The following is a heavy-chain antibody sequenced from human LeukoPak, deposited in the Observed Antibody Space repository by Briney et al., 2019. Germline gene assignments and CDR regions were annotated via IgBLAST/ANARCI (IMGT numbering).Heavy chain of an antibody. CDR1: GFTFSTYW. Sequence: GGSLRLSCAASGFTFSTYWINWVRQAPGKGLEWVAVINQDGNEKYYVDSVRGRFTISRDNAKNSLYLQKNSLRAEDTAVYYCARDFRNAGDYWGQGTLVTVSS. J-gene: IGHJ4*02. V-gene: IGHV3-7*01. CDR2: INQDGNEK. CDR3: ARDFRNAGDY.